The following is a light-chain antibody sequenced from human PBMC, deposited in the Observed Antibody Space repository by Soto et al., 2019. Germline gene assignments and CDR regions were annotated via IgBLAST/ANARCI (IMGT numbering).Light chain of an antibody. CDR3: QHYNNWLGT. CDR2: GAS. CDR1: QSVISS. J-gene: IGKJ4*01. V-gene: IGKV3-15*01. Sequence: EIVVTQSPALLSVSPGERVTLSCRASQSVISSIAWYQQKLGQAPMLLIYGASTRATGIPARFSGSGSGTEFFLTISSLQSEDFAMYYCQHYNNWLGTFGGGTKVEIK.